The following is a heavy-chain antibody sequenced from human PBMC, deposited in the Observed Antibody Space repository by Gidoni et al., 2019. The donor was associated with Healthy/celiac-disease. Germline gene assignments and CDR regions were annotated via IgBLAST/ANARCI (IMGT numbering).Heavy chain of an antibody. CDR2: IYYSGST. CDR1: GGSISSSSYY. D-gene: IGHD1-1*01. Sequence: QLQLQESGPGLVKPSETLSLTCTVSGGSISSSSYYWGWIRQPPGKGLEWIGSIYYSGSTYYNPSLKSRVTISVDTSKNQFSLKLSSVTAADTAVYYCAREQGGTTGTTGDWGQGTLVTVSS. V-gene: IGHV4-39*01. CDR3: AREQGGTTGTTGD. J-gene: IGHJ4*02.